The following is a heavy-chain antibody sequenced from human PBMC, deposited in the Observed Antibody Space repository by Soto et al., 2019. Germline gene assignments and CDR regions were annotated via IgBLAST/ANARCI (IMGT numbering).Heavy chain of an antibody. Sequence: QITLKESGPPLVKPTQTLTLTCTFSGFSLSTSGVAVGWIRQPPGKALEWLALIYWDNDKRYSPSLKSRLTLTKDTSQTQVVLIMPDLDPVDTATYYCTHRSSRYFHNWGQGTLVTISS. J-gene: IGHJ1*01. CDR2: IYWDNDK. CDR1: GFSLSTSGVA. CDR3: THRSSRYFHN. V-gene: IGHV2-5*02.